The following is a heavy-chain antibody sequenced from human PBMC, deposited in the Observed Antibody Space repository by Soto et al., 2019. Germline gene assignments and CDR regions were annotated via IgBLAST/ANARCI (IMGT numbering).Heavy chain of an antibody. CDR1: GYSFISYW. Sequence: PGESLKISCKGSGYSFISYWIGWVRQMPEKGLEWMGIIYPGDSDTRYSPSFQGQVTVSADKSISTAYLQWSSLKASDTAMYYCARRPAASAGRDAFDIWGQGTMVTVSS. CDR3: ARRPAASAGRDAFDI. D-gene: IGHD3-10*01. V-gene: IGHV5-51*01. CDR2: IYPGDSDT. J-gene: IGHJ3*02.